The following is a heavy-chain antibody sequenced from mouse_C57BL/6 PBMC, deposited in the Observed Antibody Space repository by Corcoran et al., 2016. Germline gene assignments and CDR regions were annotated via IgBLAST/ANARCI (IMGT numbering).Heavy chain of an antibody. Sequence: QVQLQQSGHELVKPGASVKISCKASGYTFTDYYIHWVKQRPGQGLEWIGWIFPGSGSTYYNEKFKGKATLTADKSSSTAYMLLSSLTSEDSAVYFCARPYDYDGPYYYSMDYWGQGTSVTVSS. J-gene: IGHJ4*01. V-gene: IGHV1-75*01. CDR2: IFPGSGST. D-gene: IGHD2-4*01. CDR3: ARPYDYDGPYYYSMDY. CDR1: GYTFTDYY.